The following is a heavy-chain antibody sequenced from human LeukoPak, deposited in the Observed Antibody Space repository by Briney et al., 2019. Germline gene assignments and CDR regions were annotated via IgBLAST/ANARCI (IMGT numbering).Heavy chain of an antibody. D-gene: IGHD6-19*01. V-gene: IGHV3-7*01. CDR1: GFPFSRYW. CDR2: IKQDGSEK. Sequence: GGSLRLSCAASGFPFSRYWMSWVRQAPGKGLEWVANIKQDGSEKYYVDSVKGRFTISRDNAKNSLYLQMNSLRAEDTAVYYCARGQWLGDYWGQGALVTVSS. J-gene: IGHJ4*02. CDR3: ARGQWLGDY.